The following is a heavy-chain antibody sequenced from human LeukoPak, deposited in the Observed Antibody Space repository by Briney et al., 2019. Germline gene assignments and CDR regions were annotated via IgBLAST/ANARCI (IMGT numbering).Heavy chain of an antibody. J-gene: IGHJ4*02. CDR2: ISYDGSNK. Sequence: PGRSLRLSCAASGFTFSSYAMHWVRQAPGKGLEWVAVISYDGSNKYYADSVKGRFTISRDNSKNTLYLQMNSLRAEDTAVYYCATKFYGWGQGTLVTVSS. CDR1: GFTFSSYA. CDR3: ATKFYG. D-gene: IGHD3-10*01. V-gene: IGHV3-30-3*01.